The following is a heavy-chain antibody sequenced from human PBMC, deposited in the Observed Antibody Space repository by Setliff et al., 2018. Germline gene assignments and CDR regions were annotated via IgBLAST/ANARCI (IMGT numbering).Heavy chain of an antibody. J-gene: IGHJ6*02. CDR1: GVSISSYY. Sequence: SETPSLTCNVSGVSISSYYWSWIRQPPGKGLECIGYIQKSGSANYNPSLMSRVTISVDTSRNQFSLKLRSVTAADTAVYYCARLSWDGLRYYGLDVWGQGATVTVSS. CDR3: ARLSWDGLRYYGLDV. D-gene: IGHD3-10*01. CDR2: IQKSGSA. V-gene: IGHV4-59*01.